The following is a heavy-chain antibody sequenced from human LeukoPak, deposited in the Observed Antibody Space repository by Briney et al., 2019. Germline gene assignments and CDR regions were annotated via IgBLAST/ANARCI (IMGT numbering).Heavy chain of an antibody. J-gene: IGHJ4*02. CDR3: ARDLWGYSY. CDR2: IYTGGST. D-gene: IGHD3-16*01. Sequence: GGSLRLSCAASGFTLSGRYMSWVRQAPGEGLEWVSVIYTGGSTLYADSVKGRFTISRDNSDNTLYLQMNSLRAEDTAVYYCARDLWGYSYWGQGTLVTVSA. V-gene: IGHV3-66*01. CDR1: GFTLSGRY.